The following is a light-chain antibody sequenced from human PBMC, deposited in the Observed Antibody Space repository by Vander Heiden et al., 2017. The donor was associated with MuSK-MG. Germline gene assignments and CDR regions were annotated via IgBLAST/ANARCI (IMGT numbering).Light chain of an antibody. Sequence: VFHPSPAPLSSSPGERATPSCRASKSVSSCLAWYQQKPGQAPRLLIYDASDRATGIPARFSGSGSGTDFTLTISSLEPEDFAVYYCQQRSNWPALTFGGGTKVEIK. CDR3: QQRSNWPALT. CDR2: DAS. CDR1: KSVSSC. J-gene: IGKJ4*01. V-gene: IGKV3-11*01.